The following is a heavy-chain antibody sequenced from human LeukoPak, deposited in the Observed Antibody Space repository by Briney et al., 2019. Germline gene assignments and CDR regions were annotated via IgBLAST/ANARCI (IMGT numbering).Heavy chain of an antibody. V-gene: IGHV1-46*01. D-gene: IGHD4/OR15-4a*01. Sequence: ASVKVSCKASGYTFTSYYMHWVRQAPGQGLEWMGIINPSGGSTSYAQKFQGRVTMTRDTSTSTVYMELSSLRSEDTAVYYCAGDGMVVRPYNWFDPWGQGTLVTVSS. CDR3: AGDGMVVRPYNWFDP. CDR1: GYTFTSYY. CDR2: INPSGGST. J-gene: IGHJ5*02.